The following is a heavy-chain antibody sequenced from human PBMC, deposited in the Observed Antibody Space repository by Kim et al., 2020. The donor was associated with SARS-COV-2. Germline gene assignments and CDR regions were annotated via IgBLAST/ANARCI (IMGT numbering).Heavy chain of an antibody. V-gene: IGHV1-69*13. J-gene: IGHJ6*01. CDR2: IIPNIGTA. D-gene: IGHD5-18*01. Sequence: SVKVSCKASGYTFSGYSMSWVRQAPGQGLEWMGGIIPNIGTANYAQKFQGRVTITADASTSTAYMELSSLRSEDTAVYYCARGAGPVSSFGHLDGYYYY. CDR1: GYTFSGYS. CDR3: ARGAGPVSSFGHLDGYYYY.